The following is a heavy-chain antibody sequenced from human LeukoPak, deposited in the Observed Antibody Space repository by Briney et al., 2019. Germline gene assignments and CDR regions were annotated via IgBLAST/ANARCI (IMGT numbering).Heavy chain of an antibody. Sequence: GGSLRLSCAASGFTFSSYAMTWARQAPGKGLEWVSGISGSGGSTYYADSVKGRFTISRDNAKNSLYLQMNSLRAEDTAVYYCARDSYSSGWNYYYYYMDVWGKGTTVTVSS. CDR1: GFTFSSYA. CDR2: ISGSGGST. V-gene: IGHV3-23*01. J-gene: IGHJ6*03. CDR3: ARDSYSSGWNYYYYYMDV. D-gene: IGHD6-19*01.